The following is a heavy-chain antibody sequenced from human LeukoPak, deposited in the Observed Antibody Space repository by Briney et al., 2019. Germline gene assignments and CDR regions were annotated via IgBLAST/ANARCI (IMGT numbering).Heavy chain of an antibody. D-gene: IGHD4-17*01. Sequence: PSETLTLTCAVSGGSISSSNWWSWVRQPPGKGLEWIGEIYHSGSTNYNPSLKSRVTISVDTSKNQFSLKLNSVTPEDTAVYYCARDATQDYGDPNVVYYYYYMDVWGKGTTVTVSS. CDR1: GGSISSSNW. CDR2: IYHSGST. V-gene: IGHV4-4*02. CDR3: ARDATQDYGDPNVVYYYYYMDV. J-gene: IGHJ6*03.